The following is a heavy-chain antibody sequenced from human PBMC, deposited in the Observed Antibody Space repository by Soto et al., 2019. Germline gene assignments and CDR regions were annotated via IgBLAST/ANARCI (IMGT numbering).Heavy chain of an antibody. J-gene: IGHJ6*02. CDR2: IIPIFGTA. CDR1: GGTFSSYA. CDR3: ARPQVTMVRGVNYYGMDV. V-gene: IGHV1-69*13. Sequence: GASVKVSCKASGGTFSSYAISWVRQAPGQGLEWMGGIIPIFGTANYAQKFQGRVTITADESTSTAYMELSSLRSEDTAVYYCARPQVTMVRGVNYYGMDVWGQGTTVT. D-gene: IGHD3-10*01.